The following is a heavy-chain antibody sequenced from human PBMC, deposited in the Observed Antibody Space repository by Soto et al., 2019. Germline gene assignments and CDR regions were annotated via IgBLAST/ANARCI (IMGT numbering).Heavy chain of an antibody. V-gene: IGHV3-7*01. CDR3: PIIFFGVGTAP. Sequence: GGSLRLSCAASGFTFTDYWMNWVRQAPGKGLEWVANIKQDGNQKYYVDSVKGRFTISRDNTKNSLYLQMNSLRAEDTAVYYCPIIFFGVGTAPWGKGTPVTLSS. D-gene: IGHD3-3*02. CDR1: GFTFTDYW. J-gene: IGHJ5*02. CDR2: IKQDGNQK.